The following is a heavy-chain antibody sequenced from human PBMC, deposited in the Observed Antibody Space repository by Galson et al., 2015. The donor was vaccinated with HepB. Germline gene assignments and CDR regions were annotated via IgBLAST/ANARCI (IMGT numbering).Heavy chain of an antibody. CDR2: INTNTGTP. Sequence: SVKVSCKASGYTFTSYVINWVRQAPGQGLEWMGGINTNTGTPTYAQGFTGRFVFSLDTSVSTAYLQISSLKTEDTAVYYCARVTSIYDFSSRAYSYYYYGMGGWGQGTPVAVSS. D-gene: IGHD6-19*01. CDR3: ARVTSIYDFSSRAYSYYYYGMGG. V-gene: IGHV7-4-1*02. CDR1: GYTFTSYV. J-gene: IGHJ6*02.